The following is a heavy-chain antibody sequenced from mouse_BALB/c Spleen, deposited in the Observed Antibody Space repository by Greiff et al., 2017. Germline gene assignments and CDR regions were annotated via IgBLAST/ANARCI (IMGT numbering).Heavy chain of an antibody. CDR1: GYSITSGYY. J-gene: IGHJ2*01. CDR2: ISYDGSN. Sequence: EVQLQQSGPGLVKPSQSLSITCSVTGYSITSGYYWNWIRQFPGNKLEWMGYISYDGSNNYNPSLKNRISITRDTSKNQFFLKLNSVTTEDTATYYCARGGYRYDGYYFDYWGQGTTLTVSS. V-gene: IGHV3-6*02. D-gene: IGHD2-14*01. CDR3: ARGGYRYDGYYFDY.